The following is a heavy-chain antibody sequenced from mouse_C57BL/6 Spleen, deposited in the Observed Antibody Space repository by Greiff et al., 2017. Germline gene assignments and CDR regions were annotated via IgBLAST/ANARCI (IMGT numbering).Heavy chain of an antibody. V-gene: IGHV10-1*01. CDR2: IRSKSNNYAT. Sequence: EVKLQESGGGLVQPKGSLKLSCAASGFSFNTYAMNWVRQAPGKGLEWVARIRSKSNNYATYYADSVKDRFTISRDDSESMLYLQMNNLKTEDTAMYYCVRQGGLRRDFDYWGQGTTLTVSS. CDR3: VRQGGLRRDFDY. CDR1: GFSFNTYA. D-gene: IGHD2-2*01. J-gene: IGHJ2*01.